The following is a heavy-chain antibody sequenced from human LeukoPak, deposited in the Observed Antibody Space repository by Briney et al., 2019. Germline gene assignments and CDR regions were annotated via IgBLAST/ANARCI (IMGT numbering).Heavy chain of an antibody. Sequence: PSETLSLTRTVSGGSISSYYWSWIRQPAGKGLEWIGRVYASGSTDYNPSLKSRVTMSADTSKSQFSLKLSSVTAADTAVYYCASYLSSGAYFNYWGQGALVTVSS. CDR3: ASYLSSGAYFNY. CDR1: GGSISSYY. J-gene: IGHJ4*02. V-gene: IGHV4-4*07. CDR2: VYASGST. D-gene: IGHD6-19*01.